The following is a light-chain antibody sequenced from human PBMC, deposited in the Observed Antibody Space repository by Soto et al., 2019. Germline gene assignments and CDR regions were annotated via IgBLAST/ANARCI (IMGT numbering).Light chain of an antibody. Sequence: QSALTQPASVSGSPGQSITISCTGTNSDVGNYNLVSWYQLHSGKAPKLMIYEGSKRPSGVSNRFSGSKSGNTASLTISGLEAEDEDDYYCCSYAGSSTAVFGGGTKLTVL. CDR3: CSYAGSSTAV. V-gene: IGLV2-23*01. J-gene: IGLJ2*01. CDR2: EGS. CDR1: NSDVGNYNL.